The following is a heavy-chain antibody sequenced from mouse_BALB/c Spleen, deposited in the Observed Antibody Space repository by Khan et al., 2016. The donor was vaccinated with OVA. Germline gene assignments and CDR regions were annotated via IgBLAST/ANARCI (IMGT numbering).Heavy chain of an antibody. CDR1: GFTFTSYV. Sequence: VQLKESGPELVKPGASVKMSCKASGFTFTSYVLHWVKQKPGQGLECIRNIYPYNDGTEYNEKFKGKATLTSDKSSSTAYMELSSLTSDDSAVYYCARGGFGSFAYWGQGTLVTVSA. D-gene: IGHD2-2*01. CDR2: IYPYNDGT. J-gene: IGHJ3*01. V-gene: IGHV1S136*01. CDR3: ARGGFGSFAY.